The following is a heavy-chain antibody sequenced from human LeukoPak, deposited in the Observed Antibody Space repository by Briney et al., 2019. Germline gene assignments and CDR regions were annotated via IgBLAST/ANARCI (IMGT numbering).Heavy chain of an antibody. V-gene: IGHV3-30-3*01. D-gene: IGHD4-17*01. CDR2: ISYDGSNK. Sequence: GGSLRLSCAASGFTFSSYAMHWVRQAPGKGLEGVAVISYDGSNKYYADSVKGRFTISRDNSKNTLYLQMNSLRAEDTAVYYCAREGNDYGDYPRMDGMDVWGQGTTVTVSS. CDR3: AREGNDYGDYPRMDGMDV. CDR1: GFTFSSYA. J-gene: IGHJ6*02.